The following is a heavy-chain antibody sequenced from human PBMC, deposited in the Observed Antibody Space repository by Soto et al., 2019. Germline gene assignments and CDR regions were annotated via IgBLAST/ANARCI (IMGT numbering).Heavy chain of an antibody. D-gene: IGHD3-10*01. J-gene: IGHJ5*02. CDR3: ARAGTTMVRGVISGWFDP. Sequence: PSETLSLTCTVSGASTSSYYWNWIRQPPGKGLEWIGYIYYSGSTNYNPSLKSRVTISVDTSKNQFSLKLSSVTAADTAVYYCARAGTTMVRGVISGWFDPWGQGTLVTVSS. V-gene: IGHV4-59*01. CDR1: GASTSSYY. CDR2: IYYSGST.